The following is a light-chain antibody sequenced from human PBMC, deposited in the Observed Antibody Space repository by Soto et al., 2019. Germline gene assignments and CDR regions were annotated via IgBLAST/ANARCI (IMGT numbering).Light chain of an antibody. J-gene: IGKJ5*01. CDR2: GAA. CDR1: QSVFSS. CDR3: QQRSNSPPWIT. Sequence: EIVMTQSPATLSVSPWERATLSCRASQSVFSSLAWYQQKPGQAPRLLIYGAATRATGIPARFSGSGSGTEFTLTISSLQSEDFAVYYCQQRSNSPPWITFGQGTRLEIK. V-gene: IGKV3-15*01.